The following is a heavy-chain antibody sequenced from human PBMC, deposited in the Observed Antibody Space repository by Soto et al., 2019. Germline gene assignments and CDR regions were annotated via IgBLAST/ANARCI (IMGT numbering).Heavy chain of an antibody. D-gene: IGHD3-22*01. V-gene: IGHV4-30-4*01. CDR3: ARGQTEEYYYDSSGYNFDY. Sequence: PSETLSLTCTVSGGSISSGDYYWSWIRQPPGKGLEWIGYIYYSGSTYYNPSLKSRVTISVDTSKNQFSLKLSSVTAADTAVYYCARGQTEEYYYDSSGYNFDYWGQGTLVTVSS. J-gene: IGHJ4*02. CDR1: GGSISSGDYY. CDR2: IYYSGST.